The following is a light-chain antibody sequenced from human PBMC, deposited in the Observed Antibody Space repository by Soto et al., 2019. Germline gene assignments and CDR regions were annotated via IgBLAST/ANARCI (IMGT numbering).Light chain of an antibody. J-gene: IGLJ1*01. Sequence: QSVLTQPPSVSAAPGQKVTISCSGSSSNIGNNYVSWYQQLPGTAPKLLIYENNKRPSGIPDQFSGSKSGTSATLGITGLQTGDEADYYCGTWDSSLSVYVFGTGTKLTVL. CDR3: GTWDSSLSVYV. CDR1: SSNIGNNY. CDR2: ENN. V-gene: IGLV1-51*02.